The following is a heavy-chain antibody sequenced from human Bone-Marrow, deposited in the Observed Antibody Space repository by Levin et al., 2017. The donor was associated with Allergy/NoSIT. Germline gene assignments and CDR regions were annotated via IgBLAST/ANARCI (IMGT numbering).Heavy chain of an antibody. CDR3: ARVQTVGDSDGYYFFDAGYFDY. CDR2: IYHSGNT. J-gene: IGHJ4*02. V-gene: IGHV4-59*01. Sequence: SQTLSLTCTVSGGSISPYYWSWVRQPPGKGLEFIGYIYHSGNTNYNPSLKIRVTISVDKSKNQFSLKLSSVTAADTARYFCARVQTVGDSDGYYFFDAGYFDYWGQGTLVTVSS. CDR1: GGSISPYY. D-gene: IGHD3-22*01.